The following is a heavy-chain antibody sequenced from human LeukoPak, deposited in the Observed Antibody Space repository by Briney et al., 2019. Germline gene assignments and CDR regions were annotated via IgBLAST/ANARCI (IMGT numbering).Heavy chain of an antibody. CDR3: AVEGDY. CDR1: GGSFSGYY. V-gene: IGHV4-34*01. CDR2: INHSGST. J-gene: IGHJ4*02. Sequence: SETLSLTCAVYGGSFSGYYWSWIRQPPGKGLEWIGEINHSGSTNYNPSLKSRVTISVDTSKNQFSLKLSSVTAADTAVYYCAVEGDYWGQGTLVTVSS.